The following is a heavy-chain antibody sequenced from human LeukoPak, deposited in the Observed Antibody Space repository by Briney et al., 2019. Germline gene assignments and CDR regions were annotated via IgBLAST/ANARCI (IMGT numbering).Heavy chain of an antibody. J-gene: IGHJ5*02. CDR1: GGSISSFY. Sequence: SETLSLTCTVSGGSISSFYWSWIRQLPGKGLEWIGYIYYTGSTNYNSSLKSRVTISVDTSKNQFSLNLSSVTAADTAMYYCARDSGTTGEVKFDPWGQGTLVTVSS. CDR2: IYYTGST. CDR3: ARDSGTTGEVKFDP. D-gene: IGHD3-10*01. V-gene: IGHV4-59*01.